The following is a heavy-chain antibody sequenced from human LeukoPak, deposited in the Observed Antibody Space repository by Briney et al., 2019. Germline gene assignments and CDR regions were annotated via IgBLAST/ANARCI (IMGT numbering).Heavy chain of an antibody. J-gene: IGHJ4*02. D-gene: IGHD2-8*01. CDR3: ARDEAGFGTTPLDY. CDR2: ISTYNGNT. CDR1: GYTFSKFV. Sequence: GASVKVSCKTSGYTFSKFVITWVRQAPGRGLQCMGGISTYNGNTHYAQRFQGRVTMTTDTSTSTVYMELRSLRSDDTAVYYCARDEAGFGTTPLDYWGQGTLVTVSS. V-gene: IGHV1-18*01.